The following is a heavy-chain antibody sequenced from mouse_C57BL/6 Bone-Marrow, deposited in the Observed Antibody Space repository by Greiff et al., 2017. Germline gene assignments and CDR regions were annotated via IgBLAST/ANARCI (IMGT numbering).Heavy chain of an antibody. V-gene: IGHV3-6*01. CDR2: ISYDGSN. CDR3: ARMRLRRYAMDY. Sequence: DVKLQESGPGLVKPSQSLSLTCSVTGYSITSGYYWNWIRQFPGNKLEWMGYISYDGSNNYNPSLKNRISITRDTSKNQFFLKLNSVTTEDTATYYCARMRLRRYAMDYWGQGTSVTVSS. D-gene: IGHD2-2*01. J-gene: IGHJ4*01. CDR1: GYSITSGYY.